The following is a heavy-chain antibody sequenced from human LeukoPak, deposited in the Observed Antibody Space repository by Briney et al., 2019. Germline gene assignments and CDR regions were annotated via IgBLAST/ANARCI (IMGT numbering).Heavy chain of an antibody. J-gene: IGHJ6*02. CDR3: SKNNPRIMGATRTGGYYYGMDG. CDR1: GGSISSYY. V-gene: IGHV4-59*08. Sequence: SETLSLTCTVSGGSISSYYWSWIRQPPGKGLEWIGYIYYSGSTNYNPSLKSRVTISVDTSKNQFSLKLSSVTAASPAVYYLSKNNPRIMGATRTGGYYYGMDGWGQGTTVTVSS. D-gene: IGHD1-26*01. CDR2: IYYSGST.